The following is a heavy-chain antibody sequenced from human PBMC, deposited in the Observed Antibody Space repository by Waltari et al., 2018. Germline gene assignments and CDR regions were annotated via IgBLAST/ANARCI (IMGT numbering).Heavy chain of an antibody. CDR1: GFTFSSSA. V-gene: IGHV3-23*01. D-gene: IGHD3-10*01. Sequence: EVQLLESGGGLVQPGGSLRLSCAASGFTFSSSAMSWVRQAPGKGLEWVSAISGSGGSTYYADSVKGRFTISRDNSKNTLYLQMNSLRAEDTAVYYCAKAGFGELLRGYWGQGTLVTVSS. J-gene: IGHJ4*02. CDR3: AKAGFGELLRGY. CDR2: ISGSGGST.